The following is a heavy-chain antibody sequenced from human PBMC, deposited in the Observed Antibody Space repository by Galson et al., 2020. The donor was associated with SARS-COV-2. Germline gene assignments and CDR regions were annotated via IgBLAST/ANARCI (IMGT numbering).Heavy chain of an antibody. CDR1: GFTFSSSA. Sequence: GGSLRLSCAASGFTFSSSAMHWVRQAPGKGLEWVAIISYDGTIIYKADSVKGRFTISRDISKNILYLQMNRLRPEDTGVYYCARETDDDSSSWYDYWGQGTLVTVSP. CDR3: ARETDDDSSSWYDY. D-gene: IGHD3-22*01. V-gene: IGHV3-30*04. CDR2: ISYDGTII. J-gene: IGHJ4*02.